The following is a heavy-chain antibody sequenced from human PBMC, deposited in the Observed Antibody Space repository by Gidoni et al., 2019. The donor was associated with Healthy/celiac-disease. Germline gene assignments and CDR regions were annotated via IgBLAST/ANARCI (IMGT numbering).Heavy chain of an antibody. CDR1: GFTFSSYG. CDR2: ISYDGSNK. Sequence: QVQLVESGGGVVQPGRSLRLSCAASGFTFSSYGMQWVRQAPGKGLEWVAVISYDGSNKYYADSVKGRFTISRDNSKNTLYLQMNSLRAEDTAVYYCAKESEGYGMDVWGQGTTVTVSS. J-gene: IGHJ6*02. V-gene: IGHV3-30*18. CDR3: AKESEGYGMDV.